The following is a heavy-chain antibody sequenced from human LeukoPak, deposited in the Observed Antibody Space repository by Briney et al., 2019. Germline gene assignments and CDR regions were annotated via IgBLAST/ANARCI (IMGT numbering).Heavy chain of an antibody. V-gene: IGHV4-39*01. Sequence: PSETLSLTCTVSGGSIXSSSYYWGWIRXXXXXXLXXIGSIYYSGSTYYNPSLKSRVTISVDTSKNQFSLKLSSVTAADTAVYYCARHKKITMVRGVTDYWGQGTLVTVSS. J-gene: IGHJ4*02. CDR2: IYYSGST. CDR1: GGSIXSSSYY. CDR3: ARHKKITMVRGVTDY. D-gene: IGHD3-10*01.